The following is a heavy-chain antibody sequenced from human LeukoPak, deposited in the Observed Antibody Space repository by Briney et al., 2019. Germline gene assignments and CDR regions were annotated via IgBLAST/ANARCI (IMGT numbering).Heavy chain of an antibody. Sequence: GGSLRLSCAASGFTFSSYWMSWDRQAPGKGLEWVANIRQDGSDKYYVDSVKGRFTISRDNAKNSLYLQMNSLRAEDTAVYFCVRDGQGSTPLDYWGQGTLVTVSS. V-gene: IGHV3-7*01. CDR3: VRDGQGSTPLDY. D-gene: IGHD2-15*01. J-gene: IGHJ4*02. CDR2: IRQDGSDK. CDR1: GFTFSSYW.